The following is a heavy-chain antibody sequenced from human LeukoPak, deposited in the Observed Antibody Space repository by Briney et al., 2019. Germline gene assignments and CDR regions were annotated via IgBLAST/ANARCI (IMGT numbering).Heavy chain of an antibody. Sequence: GSLRLSCAASGFTFSDYAMHWIRQPPGKGPEWIGDMNQSGGNNYNPSLKSRVTISVDTSKNQFSLTLISVTAADTAVYYCVRHGYCSGTSCYTNWFDPWDQGNLVTVSS. D-gene: IGHD2-2*02. J-gene: IGHJ5*02. CDR2: MNQSGGN. CDR3: VRHGYCSGTSCYTNWFDP. V-gene: IGHV4-34*08. CDR1: GFTFSDYA.